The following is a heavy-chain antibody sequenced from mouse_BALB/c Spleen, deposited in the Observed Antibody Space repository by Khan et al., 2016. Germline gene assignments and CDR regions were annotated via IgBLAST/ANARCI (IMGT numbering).Heavy chain of an antibody. J-gene: IGHJ2*01. CDR2: ISYNGST. CDR3: ARTARIKY. Sequence: EVQLQASGPGLVKPSQSLSLTCTVTGYSITSGYGWYWIRQFPGNKLEWMGYISYNGSTNYNPYLQSRISITRATSKNQFFVQFNSVTTEDTATYYCARTARIKYWGQGTTLTVSS. CDR1: GYSITSGYG. V-gene: IGHV3-1*02. D-gene: IGHD1-2*01.